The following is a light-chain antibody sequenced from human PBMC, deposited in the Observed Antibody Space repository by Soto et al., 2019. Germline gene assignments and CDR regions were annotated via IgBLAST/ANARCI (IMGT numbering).Light chain of an antibody. CDR3: QQYDNYPLT. CDR2: DAS. Sequence: IQITHSPSTLSRSVGDRVTITCRASQTISSWLAWYQQKPGRAPKFLIYDASSLESGVPSRFSGSGSGTEFTLTIRNLQPDDFATYYCQQYDNYPLTFGGGTKVDIK. CDR1: QTISSW. J-gene: IGKJ4*01. V-gene: IGKV1-5*01.